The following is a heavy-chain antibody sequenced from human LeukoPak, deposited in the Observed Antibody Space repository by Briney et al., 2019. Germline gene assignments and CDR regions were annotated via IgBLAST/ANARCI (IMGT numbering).Heavy chain of an antibody. Sequence: GGSLRLSCAASGFTFSSYSMNWVRQAPGKGLEWVSYISSSSSTIYYADSVKGRFTISRDNAKNSLYLQMNSLRAEDTAVYYCARDTSRGYCSSTSCSSRAYYYYYMDVWGKGTTVTVSS. CDR1: GFTFSSYS. V-gene: IGHV3-48*04. D-gene: IGHD2-2*01. J-gene: IGHJ6*03. CDR3: ARDTSRGYCSSTSCSSRAYYYYYMDV. CDR2: ISSSSSTI.